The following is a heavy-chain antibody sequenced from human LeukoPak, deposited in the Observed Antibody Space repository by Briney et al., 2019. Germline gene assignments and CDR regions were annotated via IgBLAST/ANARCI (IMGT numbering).Heavy chain of an antibody. J-gene: IGHJ4*02. CDR1: GGSISSYY. V-gene: IGHV4-4*07. CDR3: ARHPKSGWFGLKIDY. CDR2: IYTSGST. Sequence: PSETLSLTCTVSGGSISSYYWSWIRQPAGKGLEWIGRIYTSGSTNYNPSLKSRVTMSVDTSKNQFSLKLSSVTAADTAVCYCARHPKSGWFGLKIDYWGQGTLVTVSS. D-gene: IGHD3-10*01.